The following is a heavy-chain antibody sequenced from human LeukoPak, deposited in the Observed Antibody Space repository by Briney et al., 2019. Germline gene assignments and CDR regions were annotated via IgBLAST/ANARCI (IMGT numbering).Heavy chain of an antibody. CDR1: GFTFSSYG. J-gene: IGHJ4*02. CDR2: ISYDGSNK. V-gene: IGHV3-30*18. CDR3: AKTWSWARHFDY. D-gene: IGHD1-26*01. Sequence: PGGSLRLSCAASGFTFSSYGMHWVRQAPGKGLECVAVISYDGSNKYYADSVKGRFTISRDNSKNTLYLQMNSLRAEDTAVYYCAKTWSWARHFDYWGQGTLVTVSS.